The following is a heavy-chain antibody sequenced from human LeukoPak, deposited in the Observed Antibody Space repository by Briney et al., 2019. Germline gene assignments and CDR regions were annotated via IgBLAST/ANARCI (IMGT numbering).Heavy chain of an antibody. Sequence: PSETLSLTCTVSGGSISSNNYYWGWIRQPPGKGLEWIGSIYYSGSTYYNPSLKSRVTISVDTSKNQFSLKLSSVTAADTAVYYCARGDCGGDCYSGREQAFDYWGQGTLVTVSS. J-gene: IGHJ4*02. CDR2: IYYSGST. D-gene: IGHD2-21*02. CDR3: ARGDCGGDCYSGREQAFDY. CDR1: GGSISSNNYY. V-gene: IGHV4-39*07.